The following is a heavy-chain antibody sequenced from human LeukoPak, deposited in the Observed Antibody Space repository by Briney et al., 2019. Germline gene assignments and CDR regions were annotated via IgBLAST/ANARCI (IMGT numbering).Heavy chain of an antibody. CDR3: ARTSFTYSFDY. J-gene: IGHJ4*02. CDR1: GFTFSSYE. D-gene: IGHD2/OR15-2a*01. Sequence: GSLRLSCAASGFTFSSYEMNWVRQAPGKGLEWIGEINHSGSTNYNPSLKSRVTISVDTSKNQFSLKLSSVTAADTAVYYCARTSFTYSFDYWGQGTLVTVSS. V-gene: IGHV4-34*01. CDR2: INHSGST.